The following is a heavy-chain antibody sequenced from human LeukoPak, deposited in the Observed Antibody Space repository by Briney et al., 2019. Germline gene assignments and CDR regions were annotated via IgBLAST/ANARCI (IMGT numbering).Heavy chain of an antibody. V-gene: IGHV3-7*01. D-gene: IGHD2-8*01. CDR1: GFTFSSYW. J-gene: IGHJ4*02. CDR3: ARVLYCTNGVCYTGFDY. Sequence: GGSLRLSCAASGFTFSSYWVSWVRQAPGKGLEWVANIKQDGSEKYYVDSVKGRFTISRDNAKNSLYLQMNSLRAEDTAVYYCARVLYCTNGVCYTGFDYWGQGTLVTVSS. CDR2: IKQDGSEK.